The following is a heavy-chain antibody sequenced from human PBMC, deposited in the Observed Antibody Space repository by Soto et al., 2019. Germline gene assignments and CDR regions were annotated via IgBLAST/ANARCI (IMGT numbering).Heavy chain of an antibody. CDR3: ARDLEVTYCSGSSCYSSLDY. D-gene: IGHD2-15*01. CDR2: INPSGGST. V-gene: IGHV1-46*01. J-gene: IGHJ4*02. CDR1: GYTFTSHY. Sequence: QVQLVQSGAEVKKPGASVKVSCKASGYTFTSHYMHWVRQAPGQGLEWMGIINPSGGSTSHGQKFQGRVTMSWDTSTSAVYMELSSLRSEDTAVYYCARDLEVTYCSGSSCYSSLDYWCQGTLVTVSS.